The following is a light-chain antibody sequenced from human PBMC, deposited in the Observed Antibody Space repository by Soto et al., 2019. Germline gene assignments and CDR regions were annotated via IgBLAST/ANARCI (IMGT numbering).Light chain of an antibody. CDR1: QSISSY. Sequence: DVQMTQSPSPLSASVGDRVTITCRASQSISSYLSWYQQKPGKAPKLLIHAASSLQSGVPSRFSGSGSGTDFTLTISSLQPGDFATYYCQQSYSTPFTFGPGTKVDIK. J-gene: IGKJ3*01. CDR2: AAS. CDR3: QQSYSTPFT. V-gene: IGKV1-39*01.